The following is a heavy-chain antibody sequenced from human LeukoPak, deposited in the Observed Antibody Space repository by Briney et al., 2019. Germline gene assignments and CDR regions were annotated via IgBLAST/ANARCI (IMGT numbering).Heavy chain of an antibody. CDR3: AKLPRTSSPFDY. J-gene: IGHJ4*02. CDR2: ISSSGDST. D-gene: IGHD2-2*01. CDR1: GFTFSSYA. Sequence: PGGSLRLSCAASGFTFSSYAMNWVRQAPGKGLEWVSAISSSGDSTYYADSVKGRFTISRDNSKKTVSLQMSSLRVDDTAVYYCAKLPRTSSPFDYWGQGTLVTVSS. V-gene: IGHV3-23*01.